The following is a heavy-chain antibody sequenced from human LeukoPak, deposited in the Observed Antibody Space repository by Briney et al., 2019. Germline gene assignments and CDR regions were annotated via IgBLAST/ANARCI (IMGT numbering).Heavy chain of an antibody. CDR1: GGSISSGSYY. J-gene: IGHJ4*02. D-gene: IGHD3-22*01. CDR2: IHSSGST. Sequence: SETLSLTCTVSGGSISSGSYYWNWIRQPAGKGLEWIGRIHSSGSTNYNPSLKSRVTMSVDTSKNHFSLKLSSVTAADTAVYYCARANSYDGSGHYYEFAYWGQGTLVTVSS. V-gene: IGHV4-61*02. CDR3: ARANSYDGSGHYYEFAY.